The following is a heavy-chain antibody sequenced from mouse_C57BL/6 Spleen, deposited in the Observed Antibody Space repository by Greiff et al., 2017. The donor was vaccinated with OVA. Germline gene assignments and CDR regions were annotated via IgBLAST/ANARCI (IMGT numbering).Heavy chain of an antibody. V-gene: IGHV1-80*01. CDR2: IYPGDGDT. CDR3: ARWGLGPWFAY. J-gene: IGHJ3*01. CDR1: GYAFSSYW. D-gene: IGHD4-1*01. Sequence: QVQLKESGAELVKPGASVKTSCKASGYAFSSYWMNWVKQRPGKGLEWIGQIYPGDGDTNYNGKFKGKATLTADKSSSTAYMQLSRLTSEDSAVYFCARWGLGPWFAYWGQGTLVTVSA.